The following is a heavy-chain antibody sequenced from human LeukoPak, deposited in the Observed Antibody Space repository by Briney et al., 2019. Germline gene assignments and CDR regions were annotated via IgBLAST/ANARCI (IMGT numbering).Heavy chain of an antibody. V-gene: IGHV3-48*03. D-gene: IGHD2-21*01. CDR1: GFTFSSYE. Sequence: GGSLRLSCAASGFTFSSYEMNWVRQAPGKGLEWVSYISSSGSTIYYADPVKGRFTISRDNAKNSLYLQMNSLRAEDTAVYYCARDLGAQASGENMDVWGKGTTVTVSS. J-gene: IGHJ6*03. CDR2: ISSSGSTI. CDR3: ARDLGAQASGENMDV.